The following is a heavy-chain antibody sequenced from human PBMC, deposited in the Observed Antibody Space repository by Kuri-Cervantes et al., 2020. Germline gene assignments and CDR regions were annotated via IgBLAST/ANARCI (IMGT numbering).Heavy chain of an antibody. V-gene: IGHV3-7*01. CDR3: ASTTSTSGPTPGPFDF. CDR1: GFSFSNYW. J-gene: IGHJ4*02. CDR2: IKHDVSEK. Sequence: GESLKISCAAPGFSFSNYWMTWVRQAPGKGLEWVASIKHDVSEKHFVDSVKGRFSISRDNARNSLFLQMNSLRAEDTAFYYCASTTSTSGPTPGPFDFWGQGTLVTVSS. D-gene: IGHD2-2*01.